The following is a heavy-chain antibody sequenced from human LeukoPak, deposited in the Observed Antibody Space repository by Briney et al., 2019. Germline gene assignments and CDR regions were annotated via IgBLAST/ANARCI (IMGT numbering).Heavy chain of an antibody. Sequence: QSGGCLRLSCAASGFTFSSYEMNWVRQAPGKGLEWVSYISSSGSIIYYADSVKGRFTISRDNAKNSLYLQMNSLRAEDTAVYYCARGEERAVTTGTDAFDCLGQGTMVTVSS. CDR1: GFTFSSYE. V-gene: IGHV3-48*03. J-gene: IGHJ3*01. CDR3: ARGEERAVTTGTDAFDC. D-gene: IGHD4-17*01. CDR2: ISSSGSII.